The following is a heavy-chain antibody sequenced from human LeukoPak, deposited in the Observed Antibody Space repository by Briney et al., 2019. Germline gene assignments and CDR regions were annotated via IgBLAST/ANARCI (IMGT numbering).Heavy chain of an antibody. D-gene: IGHD2-21*02. CDR2: IIACNGYT. J-gene: IGHJ4*02. Sequence: PSVKVSCKASGYTFTSYGSSWVRQSPGQGPEWMGWIIACNGYTNYAQKLQGRVTMTTDTSTSTVYMELRSLRSDDTAVYYCARERVTAISPFDYWGQGTLVTVYS. CDR1: GYTFTSYG. CDR3: ARERVTAISPFDY. V-gene: IGHV1-18*01.